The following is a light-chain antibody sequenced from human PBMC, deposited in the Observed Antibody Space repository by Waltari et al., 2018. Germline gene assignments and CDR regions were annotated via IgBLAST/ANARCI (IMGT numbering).Light chain of an antibody. CDR2: GAS. CDR3: QHYNDWPPWT. V-gene: IGKV3-15*01. J-gene: IGKJ1*01. Sequence: DIVLTQSPATLSLSPGKRATLSCRASQHINMNLAWYQQKPGQAPRLLFYGASTRESGVPARFSGSGSGTEFTLTISSLQSEDFGLYYCQHYNDWPPWTFGQGTRVE. CDR1: QHINMN.